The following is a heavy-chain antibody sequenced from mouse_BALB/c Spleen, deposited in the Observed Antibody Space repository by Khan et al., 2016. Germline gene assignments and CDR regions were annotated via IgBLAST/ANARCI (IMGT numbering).Heavy chain of an antibody. CDR1: GFSLTSYG. J-gene: IGHJ1*01. CDR2: IWAGGST. D-gene: IGHD1-1*01. CDR3: ASVPHYYGSPWFFAV. V-gene: IGHV2-9*02. Sequence: QVQLKESGPGLVAPSQSLSITCTVSGFSLTSYGVHWVRQPPGKGLEWLGVIWAGGSTKYNSALMSRLSISKDNSKSKVFLKMDSLQIDDTAMYSCASVPHYYGSPWFFAVWGAGTTVTVSS.